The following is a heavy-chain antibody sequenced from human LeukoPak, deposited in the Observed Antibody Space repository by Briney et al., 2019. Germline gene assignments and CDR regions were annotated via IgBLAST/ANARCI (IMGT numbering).Heavy chain of an antibody. CDR2: IYHSGSI. J-gene: IGHJ5*02. D-gene: IGHD2-2*01. CDR3: ARSGLVVPAAIWFDP. V-gene: IGHV4-59*08. Sequence: PSETLSLTCNVSGGSISSYYWSWIRQPPGKGLEWIGYIYHSGSINYNPSLKSRVTISLDTSKTQFSPKLSSVTAADTAVYYCARSGLVVPAAIWFDPWGQGTLVTVSS. CDR1: GGSISSYY.